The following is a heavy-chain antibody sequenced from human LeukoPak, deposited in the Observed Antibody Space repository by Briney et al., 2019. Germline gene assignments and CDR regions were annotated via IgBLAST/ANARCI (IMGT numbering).Heavy chain of an antibody. CDR2: INHSGST. Sequence: SETLSLTCTVSGGSLSRYYWSWIRQPPGKGLEWIGEINHSGSTNYNPSPKSRITISVDPSKDQFSLKLSSVTAADTAVYYCARGVAQTGYSSSWYPYYYYYYMDVWGKGTTVTVSS. D-gene: IGHD6-13*01. V-gene: IGHV4-34*01. CDR1: GGSLSRYY. CDR3: ARGVAQTGYSSSWYPYYYYYYMDV. J-gene: IGHJ6*03.